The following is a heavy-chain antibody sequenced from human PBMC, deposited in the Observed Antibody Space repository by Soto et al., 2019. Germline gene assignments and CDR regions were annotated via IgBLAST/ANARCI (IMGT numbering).Heavy chain of an antibody. CDR2: ISAHNGNT. D-gene: IGHD1-26*01. V-gene: IGHV1-18*01. CDR1: GYTFTSYG. J-gene: IGHJ4*02. CDR3: ARDAAVGLFDY. Sequence: ASGKVSCKASGYTFTSYGISWVRQAPGQGLEWMGWISAHNGNTNHAQKLQGRVTMTTDTSTSTAYMELRSLRSDDTAVYYCARDAAVGLFDYWGQGTLVTVSS.